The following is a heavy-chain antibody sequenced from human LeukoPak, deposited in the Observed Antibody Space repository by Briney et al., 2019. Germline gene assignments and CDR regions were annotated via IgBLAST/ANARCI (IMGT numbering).Heavy chain of an antibody. V-gene: IGHV4-30-4*08. CDR2: IYYSGST. CDR1: GGSISSYY. J-gene: IGHJ4*02. D-gene: IGHD1-26*01. CDR3: ARDAVGATGFDY. Sequence: PSETLSLTCTVSGGSISSYYWSWIRQPPGKGLEWIGYIYYSGSTYYNPSLKSRVTISVDTSKNQFSLKLSSVTAADTAVYYCARDAVGATGFDYWGQGTLVTVSS.